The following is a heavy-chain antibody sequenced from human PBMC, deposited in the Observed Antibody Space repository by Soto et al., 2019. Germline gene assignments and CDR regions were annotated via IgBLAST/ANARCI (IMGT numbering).Heavy chain of an antibody. D-gene: IGHD3-3*01. CDR1: GFTVSSNY. CDR2: IYSGGST. J-gene: IGHJ6*02. CDR3: ARDPAKARVTIFGVVLYGMDV. V-gene: IGHV3-66*01. Sequence: PGGSLRLSCAASGFTVSSNYMSWVRQAPGKGLEWVSVIYSGGSTYYADSVKGRFTISRDNSKNTLYLQMNSLRAEDTAVYYCARDPAKARVTIFGVVLYGMDVWGQGTTVTVSS.